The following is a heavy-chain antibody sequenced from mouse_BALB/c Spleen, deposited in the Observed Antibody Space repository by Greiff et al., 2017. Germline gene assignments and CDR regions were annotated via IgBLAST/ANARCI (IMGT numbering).Heavy chain of an antibody. D-gene: IGHD2-1*01. J-gene: IGHJ3*01. CDR2: ISSGGGST. CDR3: AREGNYGWFAY. V-gene: IGHV5-12-1*01. CDR1: GFAFSSYD. Sequence: DVMLVESGGGLVKPGGSLKLSCAASGFAFSSYDMSWVRQTPEKRLEWVAYISSGGGSTYYPDTVKGRFTISRDNAKNTLYLQMSSLKSEDTAMYYCAREGNYGWFAYWGQGTLVTVSA.